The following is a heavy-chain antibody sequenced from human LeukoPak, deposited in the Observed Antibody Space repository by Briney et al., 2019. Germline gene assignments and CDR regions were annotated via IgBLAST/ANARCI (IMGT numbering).Heavy chain of an antibody. D-gene: IGHD3-10*01. CDR1: GFTFSHSG. J-gene: IGHJ4*02. V-gene: IGHV3-33*06. CDR3: ANDYGTYDSGRRGYLDN. Sequence: GGSLRLSCAASGFTFSHSGMFWVRQAPGKGLEWVAIIWYDGSEKYYADSVKGRFTISRDNSKNTLFLQMNSLRVEDTAVYYCANDYGTYDSGRRGYLDNWGQGALVAVSS. CDR2: IWYDGSEK.